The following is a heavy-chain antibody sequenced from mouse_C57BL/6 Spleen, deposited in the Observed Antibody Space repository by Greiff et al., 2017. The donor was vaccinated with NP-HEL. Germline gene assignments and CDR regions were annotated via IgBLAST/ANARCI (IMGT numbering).Heavy chain of an antibody. Sequence: VQLQQSGAELVKPGASVKLSCKASGYTFTEYTIHWVKQRSGQGLEWIGWFYPGSGSIKYNEKFKDKATLTADKSSSTVYMELSRLTSEDSAVYFCARHEEAYYGSSYDYAMDYWGQGTSVTVSS. V-gene: IGHV1-62-2*01. CDR3: ARHEEAYYGSSYDYAMDY. CDR2: FYPGSGSI. D-gene: IGHD1-1*01. CDR1: GYTFTEYT. J-gene: IGHJ4*01.